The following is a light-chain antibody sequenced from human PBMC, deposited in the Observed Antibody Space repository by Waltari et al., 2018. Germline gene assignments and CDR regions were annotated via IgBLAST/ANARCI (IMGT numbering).Light chain of an antibody. CDR3: LQSYSGQWT. J-gene: IGKJ1*01. CDR1: QTVSDY. V-gene: IGKV1-39*01. CDR2: SAS. Sequence: IQMTQSPSSLSASVGDRVTITCRASQTVSDYVNWYQGKAGKAPSLLIYSASKLHTGVPSRFSGSGSGTHFTLTIGSLQPDDFATYYCLQSYSGQWTFGQGTKVEIK.